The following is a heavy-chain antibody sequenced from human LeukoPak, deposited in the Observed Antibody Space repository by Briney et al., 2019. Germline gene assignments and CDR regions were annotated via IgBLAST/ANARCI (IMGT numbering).Heavy chain of an antibody. CDR2: ISGSGGTT. D-gene: IGHD5-24*01. CDR3: AKVQEMATILPPFHY. V-gene: IGHV3-23*01. Sequence: GGSLRLSCAASGFIFSSYAMSWVRQAPGKGLEWVAAISGSGGTTYYADSVKGRFTISRDNSKNTLYLQVNSLRAADTAIYYCAKVQEMATILPPFHYWGQGTLVTVSS. J-gene: IGHJ4*02. CDR1: GFIFSSYA.